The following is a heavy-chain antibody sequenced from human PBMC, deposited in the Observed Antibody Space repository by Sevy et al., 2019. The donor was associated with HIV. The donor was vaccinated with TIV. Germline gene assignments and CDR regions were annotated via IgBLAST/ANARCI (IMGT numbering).Heavy chain of an antibody. CDR2: ISGSDHTI. V-gene: IGHV3-11*01. CDR1: GFTFSDFY. J-gene: IGHJ6*02. Sequence: GSLRLSCAASGFTFSDFYMSWIRQAPGKGLEWISYISGSDHTIYYADSVKGRFTISRDNDKNSLYLQMNSLRAEDTAVYYCARDHVKDGDLGDYYYFAMDLWDQGTTVTVSS. CDR3: ARDHVKDGDLGDYYYFAMDL. D-gene: IGHD4-17*01.